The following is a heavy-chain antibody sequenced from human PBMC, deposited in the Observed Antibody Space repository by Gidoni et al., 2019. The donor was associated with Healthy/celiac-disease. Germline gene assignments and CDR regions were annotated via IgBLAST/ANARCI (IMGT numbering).Heavy chain of an antibody. D-gene: IGHD4-17*01. CDR1: GFTSSNAW. CDR2: IKSKTDGGTT. V-gene: IGHV3-15*01. Sequence: EVQLVESGGGLVKPGGSLRLSCAASGFTSSNAWISWVRQAPGKGLEWVGRIKSKTDGGTTDYAAPVKGRFTISRDDSKNTLYLQMNSLKTEDTAVYYCTTESGDYDGGPGSWGQGTLVTVSS. J-gene: IGHJ4*02. CDR3: TTESGDYDGGPGS.